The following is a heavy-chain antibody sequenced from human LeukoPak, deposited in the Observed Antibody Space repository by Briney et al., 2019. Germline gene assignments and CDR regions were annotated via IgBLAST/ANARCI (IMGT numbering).Heavy chain of an antibody. CDR3: VRGWPYSYMNI. CDR1: GFTFSGYG. CDR2: IWYDGGTK. Sequence: GGSLTLSCAASGFTFSGYGMHWVRQATGQGLEWVAIIWYDGGTKYYADSVKGRFTISRDNSNNTLYLQMNNLRAEDTIIYCGVRGWPYSYMNIGGKETTVTVSS. J-gene: IGHJ6*03. D-gene: IGHD4-11*01. V-gene: IGHV3-33*01.